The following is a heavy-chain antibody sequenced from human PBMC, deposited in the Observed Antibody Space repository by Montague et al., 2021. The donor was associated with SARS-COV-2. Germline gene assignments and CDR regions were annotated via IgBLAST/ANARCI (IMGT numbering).Heavy chain of an antibody. CDR2: IGPPGDT. CDR1: GFSFKNYG. V-gene: IGHV3-13*01. CDR3: ARETPVAGTNFYGMDV. D-gene: IGHD6-19*01. Sequence: SLRLSCSASGFSFKNYGIHWVRQATGKGLEWVSAIGPPGDTYYAXSVKGRFSISREDAKNSLYLQMDSLRAEDTAVYYCARETPVAGTNFYGMDVWGLGTTVTVSS. J-gene: IGHJ6*02.